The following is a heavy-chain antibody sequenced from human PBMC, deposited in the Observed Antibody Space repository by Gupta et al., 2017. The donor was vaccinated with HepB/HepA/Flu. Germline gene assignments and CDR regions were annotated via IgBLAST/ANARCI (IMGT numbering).Heavy chain of an antibody. CDR3: ARHVGGYGGSNWFDP. D-gene: IGHD4-23*01. V-gene: IGHV5-51*01. J-gene: IGHJ5*02. CDR1: GYSFTSYW. Sequence: EVQLVQSGAEVKKPGESLKISCKGSGYSFTSYWIGWVRQMPGKGLEWMGIIYPGDSDTRYSPSVQGQVTISADRAISTAYLQWSRLKASDTAMYYCARHVGGYGGSNWFDPWGQGTLVTVSS. CDR2: IYPGDSDT.